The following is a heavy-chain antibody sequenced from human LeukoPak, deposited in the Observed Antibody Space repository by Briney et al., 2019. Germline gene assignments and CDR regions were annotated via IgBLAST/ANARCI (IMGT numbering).Heavy chain of an antibody. CDR3: AKGGGYDFWSGYLRPLYYFDY. V-gene: IGHV3-21*04. CDR1: GFTFSSYS. J-gene: IGHJ4*02. CDR2: ISSSSSYI. D-gene: IGHD3-3*01. Sequence: GGSLRLSCAASGFTFSSYSMNWVRQAPGKGLEWVSSISSSSSYIYYADSVKGRFTISRDNSKNTLYLQMNSLRAEDTAVYYCAKGGGYDFWSGYLRPLYYFDYWGQGTLVTVSS.